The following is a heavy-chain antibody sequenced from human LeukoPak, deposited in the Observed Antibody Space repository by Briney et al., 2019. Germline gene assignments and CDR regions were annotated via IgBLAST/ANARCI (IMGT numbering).Heavy chain of an antibody. CDR2: ISYDGSNK. V-gene: IGHV3-30-3*01. CDR1: GFTFSSYA. J-gene: IGHJ4*02. D-gene: IGHD3-10*01. Sequence: PGRSLRLSCAASGFTFSSYAMHWVRQAPGKGLEWVAVISYDGSNKYYADSVKGRFTISRDNSKNTLYLQMNSLRAEDTAVYYCAIKGSYWGQGTLVTVSS. CDR3: AIKGSY.